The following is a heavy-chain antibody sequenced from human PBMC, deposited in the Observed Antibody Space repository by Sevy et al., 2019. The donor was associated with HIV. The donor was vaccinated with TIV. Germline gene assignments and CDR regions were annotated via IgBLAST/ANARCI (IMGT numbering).Heavy chain of an antibody. D-gene: IGHD4-17*01. CDR3: ARHGGYGDYVPNDPPLDY. CDR2: VLASAST. Sequence: SETLSLTCTVTGGSISGSSWSWIRQPPGKGLEWIGNVLASASTNYNPSLKSRVTISLDTSESQYSLILHSVTAADTAVYYCARHGGYGDYVPNDPPLDYWGRGILVTVSS. V-gene: IGHV4-59*08. CDR1: GGSISGSS. J-gene: IGHJ4*01.